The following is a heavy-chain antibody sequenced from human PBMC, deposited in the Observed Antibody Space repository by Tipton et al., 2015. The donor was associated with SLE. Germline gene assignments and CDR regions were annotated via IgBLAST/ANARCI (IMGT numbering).Heavy chain of an antibody. D-gene: IGHD2-15*01. CDR1: HTSFSTYS. CDR3: ASVIFYYWYFDF. V-gene: IGHV4-59*01. J-gene: IGHJ2*01. Sequence: TLSLTCTVSHTSFSTYSWAWIRQSPERGLEWIGYMSHSGSANYNPSLKSRVTISVDTSRNHFSLSLTSVTAADTAVYYCASVIFYYWYFDFWGRGTRVTVSS. CDR2: MSHSGSA.